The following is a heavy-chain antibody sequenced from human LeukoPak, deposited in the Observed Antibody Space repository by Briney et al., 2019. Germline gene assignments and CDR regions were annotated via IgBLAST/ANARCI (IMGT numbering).Heavy chain of an antibody. D-gene: IGHD6-13*01. CDR3: AKASRDIPAAGPSGYYFDY. CDR1: GFTFSSYE. J-gene: IGHJ4*02. V-gene: IGHV3-30*04. Sequence: PGGSLRLSCAASGFTFSSYEMNWVRQAPGKGLEWVAVIFYDGSNKYYADSVKGRFTISRDNSKNTLYLQMNSLRAEDTAIYYCAKASRDIPAAGPSGYYFDYWGQGTLVTVSS. CDR2: IFYDGSNK.